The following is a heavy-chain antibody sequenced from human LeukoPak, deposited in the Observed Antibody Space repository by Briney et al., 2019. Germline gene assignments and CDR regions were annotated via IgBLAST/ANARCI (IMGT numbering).Heavy chain of an antibody. V-gene: IGHV3-53*04. CDR2: IYCGGST. D-gene: IGHD5-24*01. J-gene: IGHJ6*02. CDR1: GFTVSSNY. CDR3: VRDALEEGMDV. Sequence: GGSLRLSCAASGFTVSSNYMSWVSQAPGKGLEWVSLIYCGGSTYYADSVKGRFTISRHNSKNTLYLQMNSLRAEDTAVYYDVRDALEEGMDVWGQGTTVTVSS.